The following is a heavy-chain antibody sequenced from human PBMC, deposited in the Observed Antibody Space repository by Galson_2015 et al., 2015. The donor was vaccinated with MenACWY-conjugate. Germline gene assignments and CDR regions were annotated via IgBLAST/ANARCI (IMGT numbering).Heavy chain of an antibody. J-gene: IGHJ4*02. CDR3: ARFLRTPEKYPDY. CDR2: ISTRFST. D-gene: IGHD2-2*01. Sequence: SLRLSCAASGFTFSDYYMSWVRQAPGKGLECVSYISTRFSTNYADSVQGRFTISRDNDKNSVSLQMDSLRAEETAVYYCARFLRTPEKYPDYWGQGTPVTVSS. V-gene: IGHV3-11*06. CDR1: GFTFSDYY.